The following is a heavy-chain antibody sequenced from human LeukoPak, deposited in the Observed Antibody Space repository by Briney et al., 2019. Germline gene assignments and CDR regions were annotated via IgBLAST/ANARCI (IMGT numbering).Heavy chain of an antibody. CDR1: GGTFNSYT. D-gene: IGHD2-15*01. CDR3: ARLPAQDRYYYYMDV. J-gene: IGHJ6*03. Sequence: ASVKVSCKASGGTFNSYTITWVRQAPGQGLEWMGGIIPIFGTANYAQKFQGRVTITADKSTSTAYMELSSLRSEGTAVYYCARLPAQDRYYYYMDVWGKGTTVTVSS. V-gene: IGHV1-69*06. CDR2: IIPIFGTA.